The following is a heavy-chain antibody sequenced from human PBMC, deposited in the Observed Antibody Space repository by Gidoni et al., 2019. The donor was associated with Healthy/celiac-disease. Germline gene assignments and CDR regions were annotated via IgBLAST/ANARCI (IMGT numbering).Heavy chain of an antibody. CDR1: GYSISSGYY. CDR2: IYHSGST. J-gene: IGHJ5*02. V-gene: IGHV4-38-2*02. Sequence: QVQLQESGPGLVKPSETLSLTCTVSGYSISSGYYWGWIRQPPGKGLEWIGSIYHSGSTYYNPSLKSRVTISVDTSKNQFSLKLSSVTAADTAVYYCARDPTTTYDSSGYYYVRPGGWFDPWGQGTLVTVSS. CDR3: ARDPTTTYDSSGYYYVRPGGWFDP. D-gene: IGHD3-22*01.